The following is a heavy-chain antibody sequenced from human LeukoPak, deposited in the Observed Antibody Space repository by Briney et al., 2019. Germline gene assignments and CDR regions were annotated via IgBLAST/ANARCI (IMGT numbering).Heavy chain of an antibody. J-gene: IGHJ4*02. D-gene: IGHD3-10*01. CDR3: AKEPQVGYGSGSANFDY. V-gene: IGHV3-23*01. Sequence: GGSLRLSCAASGFTFSSYAMTWVRQAPGKGLEWVSAISGSGGSTYYADSVKGRFTISRDNSKNTLYLQMNSLRAEDTAVYYCAKEPQVGYGSGSANFDYWGQGTLVTVSS. CDR1: GFTFSSYA. CDR2: ISGSGGST.